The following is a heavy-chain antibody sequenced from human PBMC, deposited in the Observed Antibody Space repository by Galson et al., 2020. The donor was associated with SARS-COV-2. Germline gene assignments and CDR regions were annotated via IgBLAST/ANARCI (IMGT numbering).Heavy chain of an antibody. CDR1: GFSLSTSGMC. V-gene: IGHV2-70*01. J-gene: IGHJ6*02. Sequence: SGPTLVKPTQTLTLTCTFSGFSLSTSGMCVSWIRQPPGKALEWLALLDWDDDQYYSTSLKTRLTISKDTSKNQVVLTMTNMDPVDTATYYCARIPLANYDFWSGYYPAYYDYGMDVWGQGTTVTVSS. CDR3: ARIPLANYDFWSGYYPAYYDYGMDV. CDR2: LDWDDDQ. D-gene: IGHD3-3*01.